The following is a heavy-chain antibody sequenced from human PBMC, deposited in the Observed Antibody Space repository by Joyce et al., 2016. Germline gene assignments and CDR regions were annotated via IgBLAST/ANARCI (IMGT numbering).Heavy chain of an antibody. CDR2: INWNGGST. CDR1: GFSFDDYG. D-gene: IGHD5-12*01. V-gene: IGHV3-20*01. Sequence: EVQLVESGGGVVRPGGSLRRSGAASGFSFDDYGMSWVRQAPGKGLELVSGINWNGGSTGYADAVKGRFTISRDNAKNSLYLQMNSLRAEDTALYHCARIRGYDFSSSMDVWGKGTTVTVSS. CDR3: ARIRGYDFSSSMDV. J-gene: IGHJ6*03.